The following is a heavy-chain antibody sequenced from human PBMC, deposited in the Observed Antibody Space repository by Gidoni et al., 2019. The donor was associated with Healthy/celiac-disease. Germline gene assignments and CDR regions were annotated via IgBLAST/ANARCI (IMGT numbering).Heavy chain of an antibody. CDR2: IRYDGSNK. V-gene: IGHV3-30*02. J-gene: IGHJ4*02. CDR1: GVLFSSYG. D-gene: IGHD2-21*01. CDR3: ANLGTGGALMWFPVY. Sequence: QGRLGESGGGVVQPGGVMGRSCDACGVLFSSYGMHCVRQAPGKGLEWVAFIRYDGSNKYYADSVKGRFTISRVNSKNTLYLQMNSLRAEDTAVYYCANLGTGGALMWFPVYWGQGTLVTVSS.